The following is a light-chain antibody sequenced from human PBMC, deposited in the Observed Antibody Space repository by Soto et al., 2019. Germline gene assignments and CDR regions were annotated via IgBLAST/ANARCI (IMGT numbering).Light chain of an antibody. CDR3: QQYGSSSWT. Sequence: EIVLTQSPGTLSLSPGERATLSCRASQSVSSIYLAWYQHKPGQAPRLLIYGASSRATGIPDRFSGSGSGTDFTLTISRLEPEDFADYYCQQYGSSSWTFGRGTTVEIK. V-gene: IGKV3-20*01. CDR1: QSVSSIY. J-gene: IGKJ1*01. CDR2: GAS.